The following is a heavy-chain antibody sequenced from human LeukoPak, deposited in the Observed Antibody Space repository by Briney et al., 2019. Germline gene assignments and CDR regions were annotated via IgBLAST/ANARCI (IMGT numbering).Heavy chain of an antibody. Sequence: PGGSLRLSCAASGFTFSSYAMSWVRQAPGKGLEYVSAISSNGGNTYYADSVKGRFTISRDNSKNTLYLQMSSLRAEDTAVYYCVKPRKYTTNWSFDYWGQGTLVTVSS. D-gene: IGHD6-13*01. V-gene: IGHV3-64D*06. CDR2: ISSNGGNT. CDR3: VKPRKYTTNWSFDY. J-gene: IGHJ4*02. CDR1: GFTFSSYA.